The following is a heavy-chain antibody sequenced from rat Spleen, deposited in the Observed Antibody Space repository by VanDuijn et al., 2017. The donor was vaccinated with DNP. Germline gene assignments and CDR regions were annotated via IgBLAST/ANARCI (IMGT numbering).Heavy chain of an antibody. J-gene: IGHJ2*01. V-gene: IGHV5-7*01. CDR3: ARHNGFEY. Sequence: EVLLVESDGGLVQPGRSLKLSCAVSGFTFSDYYMAWVRQAPAKGLEWVATISYNGGTPYYRDSVKGRFTISRDNAQSTLYLQMDSLRSEDTATYYCARHNGFEYWGQGVMVTVSS. CDR1: GFTFSDYY. CDR2: ISYNGGTP.